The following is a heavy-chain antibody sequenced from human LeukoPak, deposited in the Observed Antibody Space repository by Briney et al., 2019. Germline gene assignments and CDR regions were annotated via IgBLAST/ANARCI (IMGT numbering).Heavy chain of an antibody. J-gene: IGHJ3*02. CDR1: GGSISSYY. CDR3: ARHNYDSNGAFDI. Sequence: PSETLSLTCTVSGGSISSYYWSWIRQPPGKGLEWIGYVYYNGATNYNPSLKSRVTISVETSKNQFSLKLNSVTAADTAVYYCARHNYDSNGAFDIWGQGTVVTVSS. CDR2: VYYNGAT. V-gene: IGHV4-59*08. D-gene: IGHD3-22*01.